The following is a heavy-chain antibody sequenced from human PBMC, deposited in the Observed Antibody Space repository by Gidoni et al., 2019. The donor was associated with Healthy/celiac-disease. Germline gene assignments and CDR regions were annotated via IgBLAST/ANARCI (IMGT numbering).Heavy chain of an antibody. Sequence: QVPLVQSGAQVQKPGAPLTVSCTASGHTFTSYGISWVRQAPGQGLEWMGWISAYNGNTNYAQKLQGRVTMTTDTSTSTAYMELRSLRSDDTAVYYCASTSDWEAFDIWGQGTMVTVSS. CDR2: ISAYNGNT. D-gene: IGHD1-26*01. CDR3: ASTSDWEAFDI. J-gene: IGHJ3*02. CDR1: GHTFTSYG. V-gene: IGHV1-18*04.